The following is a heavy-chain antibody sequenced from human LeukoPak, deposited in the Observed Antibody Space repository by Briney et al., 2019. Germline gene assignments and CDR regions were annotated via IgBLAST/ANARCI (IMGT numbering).Heavy chain of an antibody. CDR1: GFTFSSYA. CDR3: ARDRDGH. Sequence: PGGSLRLSCAASGFTFSSYAIHWVRQAPGKGLEWVTVISYDGSNKYYADSVKGRFTISRDDSKNTLYLQMNSLRAEDTAVYYCARDRDGHWGQGTLVTVSS. CDR2: ISYDGSNK. V-gene: IGHV3-30-3*01. D-gene: IGHD2-21*02. J-gene: IGHJ4*02.